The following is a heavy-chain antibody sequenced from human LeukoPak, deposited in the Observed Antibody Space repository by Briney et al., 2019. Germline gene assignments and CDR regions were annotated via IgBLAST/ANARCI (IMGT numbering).Heavy chain of an antibody. J-gene: IGHJ3*02. D-gene: IGHD5-18*01. CDR3: ARLLDTANAFDI. V-gene: IGHV4-39*01. CDR2: IYYSGST. Sequence: SETLSLTCTVSGGSISSSSYYWGWIRQPPGKGLEWIGSIYYSGSTYYNPSLKSRVTISVDTSKNQFSLKLSSVTAADTAVYYCARLLDTANAFDIWGQGTMVTVSS. CDR1: GGSISSSSYY.